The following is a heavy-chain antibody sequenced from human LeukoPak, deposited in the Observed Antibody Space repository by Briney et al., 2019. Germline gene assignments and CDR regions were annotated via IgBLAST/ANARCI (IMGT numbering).Heavy chain of an antibody. CDR3: ARDSWGKQQLAAFDI. D-gene: IGHD6-13*01. Sequence: PGGSLRLSCAASGFPFSAYAMSWVRQAPGKGLEWVAFIRYDGSNKYYADSVKGRFTISRDNAKNSLYLQMNSLRADDTAVYYCARDSWGKQQLAAFDIWGQGTMVTVSS. CDR1: GFPFSAYA. J-gene: IGHJ3*02. V-gene: IGHV3-30*02. CDR2: IRYDGSNK.